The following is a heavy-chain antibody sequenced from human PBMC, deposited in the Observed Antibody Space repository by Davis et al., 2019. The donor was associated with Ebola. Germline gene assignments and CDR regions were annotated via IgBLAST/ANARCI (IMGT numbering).Heavy chain of an antibody. CDR1: GFIFSSYP. CDR2: ISGGGTST. D-gene: IGHD2-15*01. J-gene: IGHJ4*02. CDR3: AKSPPLVVVAATLFDY. Sequence: GESLKISCAASGFIFSSYPMSWVRQAPGKGLEWVPGISGGGTSTFYADSVKGRFTISRDNSKNTLYLQMNSLRVEDMAVYYCAKSPPLVVVAATLFDYWGQGTLVTVSS. V-gene: IGHV3-23*01.